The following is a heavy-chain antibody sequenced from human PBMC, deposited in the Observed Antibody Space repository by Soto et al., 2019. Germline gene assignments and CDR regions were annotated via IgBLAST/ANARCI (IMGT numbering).Heavy chain of an antibody. CDR3: ARGLITFGGVIVMHAFDI. Sequence: QVQLQESGPGLVKPSETLSLTCTVSGDSISSYYWSWIRQPPGKGLEWIGYIYYSGSTNYNPSLKSRVTISVDTSKNQFSLKLSSVTAADTAVYYCARGLITFGGVIVMHAFDIWGQGTMVTVSS. D-gene: IGHD3-16*02. CDR2: IYYSGST. CDR1: GDSISSYY. J-gene: IGHJ3*02. V-gene: IGHV4-59*01.